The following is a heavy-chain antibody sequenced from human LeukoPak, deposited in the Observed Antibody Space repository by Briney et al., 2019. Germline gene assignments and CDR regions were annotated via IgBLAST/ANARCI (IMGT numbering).Heavy chain of an antibody. CDR2: MNPNSGNT. CDR3: AITFFGSAHYYYYYMDV. CDR1: GYTFTSYD. D-gene: IGHD3-3*01. Sequence: ASVKVSCKASGYTFTSYDINWVLQATGQGLEWMGWMNPNSGNTGYAQKFQGRATMTRNTSISTAYMELSSLRSEDTAVYYCAITFFGSAHYYYYYMDVWAKGPRSPSP. J-gene: IGHJ6*03. V-gene: IGHV1-8*01.